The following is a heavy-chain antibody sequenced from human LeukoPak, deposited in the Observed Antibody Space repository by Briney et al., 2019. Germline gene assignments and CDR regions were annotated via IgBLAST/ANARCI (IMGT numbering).Heavy chain of an antibody. CDR2: IYYSGST. J-gene: IGHJ4*02. Sequence: SETLSLTCAVSGYSISSGYYWGWIRQPPGKGMEWIGSIYYSGSTYYNPSLKSRVTISVDTSKNQFSLKLSSVTAADTAVYYCARRRVGADLNCGQGTLVTVSS. CDR3: ARRRVGADLN. D-gene: IGHD1-26*01. V-gene: IGHV4-38-2*01. CDR1: GYSISSGYY.